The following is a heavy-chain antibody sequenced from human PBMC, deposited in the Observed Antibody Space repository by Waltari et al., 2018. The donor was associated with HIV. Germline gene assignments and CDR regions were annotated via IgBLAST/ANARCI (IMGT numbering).Heavy chain of an antibody. CDR1: GYSFTNFA. CDR2: INSANCDT. CDR3: ARLVFPAHYDS. Sequence: QVQLMQSGAEVKKPGASVKVSCKASGYSFTNFAIHWVRQAPGQSFEWMGWINSANCDTRYSPAFQVRITITRDTYATTAYMDLSRLTSQDTAVYFCARLVFPAHYDSWGQGSLVTVSS. D-gene: IGHD2-8*01. V-gene: IGHV1-3*01. J-gene: IGHJ4*02.